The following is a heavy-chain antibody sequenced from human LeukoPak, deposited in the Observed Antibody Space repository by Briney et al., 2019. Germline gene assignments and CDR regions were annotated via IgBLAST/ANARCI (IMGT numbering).Heavy chain of an antibody. Sequence: PGRSLRLSCAVSGFTFRYYAMQWVRQAPGKVPECVAVILEDGSTGYYIDSVKGRFTISRDNSKNTLHLQMNNLGVEDTAVYYCVRDWGLDVWGQGTRSPSP. CDR2: ILEDGSTG. V-gene: IGHV3-30*04. CDR3: VRDWGLDV. CDR1: GFTFRYYA. J-gene: IGHJ6*02.